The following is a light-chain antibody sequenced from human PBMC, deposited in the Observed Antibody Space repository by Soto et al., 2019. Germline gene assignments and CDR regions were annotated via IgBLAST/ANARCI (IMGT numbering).Light chain of an antibody. Sequence: DIQMTQSPSTLSASVGDRVTITCRASQSISSWLAWYPQKPGKAPNLLIYKESSLESGVPSRFSGSGSGTEFTLTISSLQPDDFATYYCQQYNSYPLTFGGGTKVEIK. CDR1: QSISSW. V-gene: IGKV1-5*03. CDR2: KES. J-gene: IGKJ4*01. CDR3: QQYNSYPLT.